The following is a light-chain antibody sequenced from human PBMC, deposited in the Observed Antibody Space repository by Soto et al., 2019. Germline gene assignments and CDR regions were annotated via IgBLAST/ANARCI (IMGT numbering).Light chain of an antibody. CDR1: TSNVGSNL. CDR2: NDY. V-gene: IGLV1-47*02. Sequence: QSVLAQPPSASGTPGQRVTISCSGSTSNVGSNLASWYQQLPGSAPKLLIYNDYERPSGVPDRFSGSKSGTSASLGISGLRYEDEADYFCAVWDDSLSGVVFGGGTKVTVL. CDR3: AVWDDSLSGVV. J-gene: IGLJ2*01.